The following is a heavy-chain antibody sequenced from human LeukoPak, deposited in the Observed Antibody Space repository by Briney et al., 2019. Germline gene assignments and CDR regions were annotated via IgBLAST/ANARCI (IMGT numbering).Heavy chain of an antibody. CDR1: GFIFSSYT. CDR2: ISSNGGST. D-gene: IGHD3-3*01. J-gene: IGHJ4*02. V-gene: IGHV3-64D*06. CDR3: VKAGTIFGVVTPSFDY. Sequence: GGSLRLSCAASGFIFSSYTMNWVRQAPGKGLEYVSAISSNGGSTYYADSVKGRFTISRDNSKNTLYLQMSSLRAEDTAVYYCVKAGTIFGVVTPSFDYWGQGTLVTVSS.